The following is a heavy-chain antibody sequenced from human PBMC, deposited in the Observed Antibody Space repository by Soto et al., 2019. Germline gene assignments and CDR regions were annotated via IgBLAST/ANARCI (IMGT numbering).Heavy chain of an antibody. Sequence: SETLSLTCAVYGGSFSGYYWSWIRQPPGKGLEWIGEINHSGSTNYNPSLKSRVTISVDTSKNQFSLKLSSVTAADTAVYYCARGQGYCSGGICSTHYYYYGMDVWGRGTTVTVSS. CDR1: GGSFSGYY. CDR3: ARGQGYCSGGICSTHYYYYGMDV. D-gene: IGHD2-15*01. CDR2: INHSGST. V-gene: IGHV4-34*01. J-gene: IGHJ6*02.